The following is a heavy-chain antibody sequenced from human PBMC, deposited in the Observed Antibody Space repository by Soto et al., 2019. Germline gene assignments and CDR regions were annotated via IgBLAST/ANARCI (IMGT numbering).Heavy chain of an antibody. J-gene: IGHJ6*02. CDR2: MKPDGSEK. V-gene: IGHV3-7*03. Sequence: EVQLVESGGDLVQPGGSLRLSCAASGLTANRDWMAWVRQAPGTVLEWVANMKPDGSEKYYAGSVRGRFTISFSRDGTEPSLHLQMTSLRVEDTAHYYCAIYRFANGLDVWGQGTTVTVSS. D-gene: IGHD2-2*02. CDR3: AIYRFANGLDV. CDR1: GLTANRDW.